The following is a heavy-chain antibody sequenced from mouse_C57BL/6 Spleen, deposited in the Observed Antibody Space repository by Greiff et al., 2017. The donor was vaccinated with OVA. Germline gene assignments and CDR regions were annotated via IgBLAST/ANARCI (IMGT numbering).Heavy chain of an antibody. V-gene: IGHV5-17*01. D-gene: IGHD2-2*01. J-gene: IGHJ4*01. Sequence: EVQLVESGGGLVKPGGSLKLSCAASGFTFSDYGMHWVRQAPEKGLEWVAYISSGSSTIYYHETVKGRCTITRDTAKTTLFLQMPSLRSEDTDVYCCARQGYGYDPYYAIDYWGQGTSVTVSS. CDR1: GFTFSDYG. CDR3: ARQGYGYDPYYAIDY. CDR2: ISSGSSTI.